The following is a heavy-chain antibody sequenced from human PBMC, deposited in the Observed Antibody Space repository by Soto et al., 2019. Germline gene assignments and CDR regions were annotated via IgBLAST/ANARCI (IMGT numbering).Heavy chain of an antibody. J-gene: IGHJ4*02. V-gene: IGHV1-69*13. CDR3: ARGSGAKLSSS. Sequence: SVKVSCKASGGTFSSYRFNWVRQARGQGLEWLGGIVPIYRTADYAQKFQGRVTITADESTRTVYMELSSLKSQDTALYYCARGSGAKLSSSWGQGTLVTVSS. CDR1: GGTFSSYR. D-gene: IGHD6-13*01. CDR2: IVPIYRTA.